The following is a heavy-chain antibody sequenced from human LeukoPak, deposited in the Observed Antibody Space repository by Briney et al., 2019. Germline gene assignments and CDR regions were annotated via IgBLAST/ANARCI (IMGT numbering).Heavy chain of an antibody. D-gene: IGHD3-3*01. J-gene: IGHJ6*02. CDR2: INASGNTT. Sequence: GASVKVSCKASGYTFTAYHIHWVRQAPGQGLEWMGIINASGNTTRYAQKFQGRVTVTRDTSTSTVYMELNNLRSDDTAVYYYGRNFWSGLAFLTSYGMDVWGQGTTVTVSS. CDR1: GYTFTAYH. CDR3: GRNFWSGLAFLTSYGMDV. V-gene: IGHV1-46*01.